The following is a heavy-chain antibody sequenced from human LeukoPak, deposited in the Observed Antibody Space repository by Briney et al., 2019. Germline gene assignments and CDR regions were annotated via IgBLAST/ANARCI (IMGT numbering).Heavy chain of an antibody. Sequence: SETLSLTCTVSGGSISSSSYYWGWIRQPPGKGLEWIGSIYYSGSTYYNPSLKSRVTISVDTSKNQFSLKLSSVTAADTAVYYCARVLQLDYYDSSGYPSSTLPLNWFDPWGQGTLVTVSS. J-gene: IGHJ5*02. CDR2: IYYSGST. CDR1: GGSISSSSYY. CDR3: ARVLQLDYYDSSGYPSSTLPLNWFDP. V-gene: IGHV4-39*07. D-gene: IGHD3-22*01.